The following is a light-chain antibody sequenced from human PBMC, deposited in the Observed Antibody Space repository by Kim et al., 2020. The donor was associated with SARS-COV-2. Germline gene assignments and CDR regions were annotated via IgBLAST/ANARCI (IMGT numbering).Light chain of an antibody. CDR3: QYYENPLAV. J-gene: IGLJ2*01. CDR1: RATGGGGYD. Sequence: PGPSVSTASSGGRATGGGGYDVRWHQHPPRRPPNLRISDSNSRLSGVSARSSGSKSGTSASLGITGDQAEDEADYYCQYYENPLAVFGGGTQLTVL. CDR2: DSN. V-gene: IGLV1-40*01.